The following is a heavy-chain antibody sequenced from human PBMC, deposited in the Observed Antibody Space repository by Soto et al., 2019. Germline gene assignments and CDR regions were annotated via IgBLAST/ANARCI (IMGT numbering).Heavy chain of an antibody. Sequence: QVQLQESGPGLVKPSQTLSLTCTVSGGSISSGGYYWSWIRQHPGKGLEWIGYTYYSGSTYYNPSLKSRVTISVDTSKNQFSLKLSSVTAADTAVYYCARGYYGSGSYYNNWGQGTLVTVSS. CDR1: GGSISSGGYY. CDR3: ARGYYGSGSYYNN. V-gene: IGHV4-31*03. J-gene: IGHJ4*02. D-gene: IGHD3-10*01. CDR2: TYYSGST.